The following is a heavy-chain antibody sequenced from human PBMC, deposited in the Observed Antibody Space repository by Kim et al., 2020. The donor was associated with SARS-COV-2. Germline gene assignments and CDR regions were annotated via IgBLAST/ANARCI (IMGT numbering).Heavy chain of an antibody. D-gene: IGHD1-26*01. CDR3: ARDWEQGIDY. J-gene: IGHJ4*02. V-gene: IGHV4-4*07. CDR2: T. Sequence: TNYNPSLKSRVTMSVDTSKNQFSLKLSSVTAADTAVYYCARDWEQGIDYWGQGTLVTVSS.